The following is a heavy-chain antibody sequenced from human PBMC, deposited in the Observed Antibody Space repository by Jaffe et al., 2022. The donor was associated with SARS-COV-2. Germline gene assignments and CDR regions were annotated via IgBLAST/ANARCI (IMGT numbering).Heavy chain of an antibody. V-gene: IGHV3-21*01. CDR3: ARESSGSGSYYSNWFDP. J-gene: IGHJ5*02. CDR1: GFTFSSYS. D-gene: IGHD3-10*01. Sequence: EVQLVESGGGLVKPGGSLRLSCAASGFTFSSYSMNWVRQAPGKGLEWVSSISSSSSYIYYADSVKGRFTISRDNAKNSLYLQMNSLRAEDTAVYYCARESSGSGSYYSNWFDPWGQGTLVTVSS. CDR2: ISSSSSYI.